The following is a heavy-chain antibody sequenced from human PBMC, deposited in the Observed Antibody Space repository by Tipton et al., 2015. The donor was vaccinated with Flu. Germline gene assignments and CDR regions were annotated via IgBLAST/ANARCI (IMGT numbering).Heavy chain of an antibody. J-gene: IGHJ4*02. D-gene: IGHD3-10*01. Sequence: TLSLTCTVSGDSMRSDYFWGWIRQAPGKGLEWIGNIHYSGSPHYNPSLKSRVSMSVDTSRNQFSLKVSSVTAADTAVYYCARVEYFGSGTSNYWGQGTLVTVSS. V-gene: IGHV4-38-2*02. CDR3: ARVEYFGSGTSNY. CDR1: GDSMRSDYF. CDR2: IHYSGSP.